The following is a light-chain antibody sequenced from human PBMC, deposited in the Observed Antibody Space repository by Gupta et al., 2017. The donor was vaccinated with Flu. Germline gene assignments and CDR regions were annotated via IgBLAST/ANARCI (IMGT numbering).Light chain of an antibody. Sequence: DSATLSISASGSVSSNFAWYQQKPGQAPRLLIYCASTRATSIPARFSGSGSSTEFTLTTISLQSEDVAIYYCQQYNKWPPYTFGQGTKLEIK. V-gene: IGKV3-15*01. CDR1: GSVSSN. J-gene: IGKJ2*01. CDR2: CAS. CDR3: QQYNKWPPYT.